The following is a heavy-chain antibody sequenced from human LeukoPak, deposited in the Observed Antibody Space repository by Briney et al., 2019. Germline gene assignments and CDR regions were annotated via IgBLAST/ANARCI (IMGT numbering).Heavy chain of an antibody. D-gene: IGHD3-22*01. CDR2: IYDTGYT. V-gene: IGHV4-59*01. CDR3: AREGVVAKFDP. Sequence: SETLSLTCTVSGGSISGYYWSWIRQSPGKGLEWIGHIYDTGYTNYNPSLKTRVTISVDTSNNQFSLRLSSVTAADTAVYYCAREGVVAKFDPWGQGTLVTVSS. CDR1: GGSISGYY. J-gene: IGHJ5*02.